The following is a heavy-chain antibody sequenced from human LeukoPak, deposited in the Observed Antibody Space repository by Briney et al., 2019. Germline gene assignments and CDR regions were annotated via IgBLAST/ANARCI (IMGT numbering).Heavy chain of an antibody. Sequence: PGESLRLSCAASGFSVSNKYMSWVRQAPGKGLEWFSVIYTGGDTYYADSVRGRFTISRDNSKNTVNLQMNSLRADDTPVYYGGREGADEITQIDSWGQGKLVTVSS. J-gene: IGHJ4*02. V-gene: IGHV3-53*01. CDR2: IYTGGDT. CDR1: GFSVSNKY. D-gene: IGHD1-14*01. CDR3: GREGADEITQIDS.